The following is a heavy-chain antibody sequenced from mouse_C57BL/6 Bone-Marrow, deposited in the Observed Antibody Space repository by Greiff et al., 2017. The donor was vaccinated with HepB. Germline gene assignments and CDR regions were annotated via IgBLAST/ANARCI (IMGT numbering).Heavy chain of an antibody. Sequence: QVQLQQSGPELVKPGASVKISCKASGYAFSSSWMNWVKQRPGKGLEWIGRIYPGDGDTNYNGKFKGKATLTADKSSSTAYMQLRSLTSEDSAVYFCARKGTYYGSSWAMDYWGQGTSVTVSS. CDR1: GYAFSSSW. CDR3: ARKGTYYGSSWAMDY. CDR2: IYPGDGDT. J-gene: IGHJ4*01. D-gene: IGHD1-1*01. V-gene: IGHV1-82*01.